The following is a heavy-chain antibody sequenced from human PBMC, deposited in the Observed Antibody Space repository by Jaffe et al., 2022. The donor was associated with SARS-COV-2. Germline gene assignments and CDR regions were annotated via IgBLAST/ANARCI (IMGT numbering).Heavy chain of an antibody. V-gene: IGHV3-7*01. J-gene: IGHJ4*02. CDR2: IMQGGNEK. Sequence: EVQLVESGGGLVQPGGSLRLSCAASGFSFSSYSMSWVRQAPGKGLEWVANIMQGGNEKHYVDSVRGRFTISRDNAQNSLFLQMNSLRAEDTAVYYCARDEDYYHSSVYYDAFTYWGQGALVTVSS. CDR3: ARDEDYYHSSVYYDAFTY. D-gene: IGHD3-22*01. CDR1: GFSFSSYS.